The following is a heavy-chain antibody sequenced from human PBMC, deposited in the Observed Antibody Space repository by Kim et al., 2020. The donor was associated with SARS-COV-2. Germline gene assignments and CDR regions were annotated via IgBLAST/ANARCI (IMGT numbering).Heavy chain of an antibody. V-gene: IGHV1-69*13. CDR2: IIPIFGTP. CDR3: ATGDYYESSGPWFFDL. D-gene: IGHD3-22*01. J-gene: IGHJ2*01. CDR1: GGTFSNYA. Sequence: SVKVSCKASGGTFSNYAFSWVRQAPGQGLEWMGGIIPIFGTPTYARKLQGRLTITADESTTTAFLDLSSLRSEDTAVYFCATGDYYESSGPWFFDLWGRGTLVTVSS.